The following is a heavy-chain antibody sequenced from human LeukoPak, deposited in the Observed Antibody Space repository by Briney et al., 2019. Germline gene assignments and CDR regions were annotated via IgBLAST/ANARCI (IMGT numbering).Heavy chain of an antibody. D-gene: IGHD3-22*01. Sequence: SETLSLTCTVSGYSISSGYYWGWIRQPPGKGLEWIGSIYHSGSTYYNPSLKSRVTISVDTSKNQFSLKLSSVTAADTAVYYCAREDYYDSSGYVDYWGQGTLVTVSS. CDR1: GYSISSGYY. CDR2: IYHSGST. J-gene: IGHJ4*02. V-gene: IGHV4-38-2*02. CDR3: AREDYYDSSGYVDY.